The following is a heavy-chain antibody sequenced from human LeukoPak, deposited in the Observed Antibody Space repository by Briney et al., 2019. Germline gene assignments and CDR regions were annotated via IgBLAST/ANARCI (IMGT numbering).Heavy chain of an antibody. J-gene: IGHJ4*02. D-gene: IGHD6-19*01. CDR3: ARRGGRGGYSSGWYYFDY. CDR2: TYPGDSDT. CDR1: GYSFTNYW. V-gene: IGHV5-51*01. Sequence: GESLKISCKGSGYSFTNYWIGWVRQMPGKGLEWMGITYPGDSDTRYSPSFQGQVTISADKSISTAYLQWSSLKASDTAMYYCARRGGRGGYSSGWYYFDYWGQGTLVTVSS.